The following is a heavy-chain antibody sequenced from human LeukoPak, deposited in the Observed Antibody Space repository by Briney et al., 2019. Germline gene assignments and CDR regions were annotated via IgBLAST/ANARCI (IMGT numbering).Heavy chain of an antibody. V-gene: IGHV1-69*13. D-gene: IGHD6-13*01. CDR3: ARGIAAAGTYFYYYYYMDV. CDR1: GGTFSSYA. Sequence: VKVSCKASGGTFSSYAISWVRQAPGQGLEWMGGIIPIFGTANYAQKFQGRVTITADESTSTAYMELSSLRSEDTAVYYCARGIAAAGTYFYYYYYMDVWGKGTTVTVSS. CDR2: IIPIFGTA. J-gene: IGHJ6*03.